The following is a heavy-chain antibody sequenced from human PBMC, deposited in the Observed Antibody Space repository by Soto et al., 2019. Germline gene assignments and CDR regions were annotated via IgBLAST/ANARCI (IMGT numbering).Heavy chain of an antibody. D-gene: IGHD3-10*01. CDR3: ARYYYGSGSPYYYNYYMDV. CDR2: ISAYNGNT. V-gene: IGHV1-18*01. CDR1: GYTFTSYG. J-gene: IGHJ6*03. Sequence: ASVKVSCKASGYTFTSYGISWVRQAPGQGLEWMGWISAYNGNTNYAQKLQGRVTMTTDTSTSTAYMELRSLRSDDTAVYYCARYYYGSGSPYYYNYYMDVWGKGTTVTV.